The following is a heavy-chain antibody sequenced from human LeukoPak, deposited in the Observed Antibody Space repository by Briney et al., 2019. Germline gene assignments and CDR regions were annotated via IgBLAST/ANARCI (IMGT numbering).Heavy chain of an antibody. CDR2: INHSGST. CDR3: ARVVPAAMGHYYYYYGMDV. Sequence: PSETLSLTCAVYSGSFSGYYWSWIRQPPGKGLEWIGEINHSGSTNYNPSLKSRVTISVDTSENQFSLKLSSVTAADTAVYYCARVVPAAMGHYYYYYGMDVWGQGTTVTVSS. D-gene: IGHD2-2*01. V-gene: IGHV4-34*01. J-gene: IGHJ6*02. CDR1: SGSFSGYY.